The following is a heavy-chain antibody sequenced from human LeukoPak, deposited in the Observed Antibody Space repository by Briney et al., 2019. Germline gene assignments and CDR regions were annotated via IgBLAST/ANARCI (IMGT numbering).Heavy chain of an antibody. CDR3: ARDHMRDFDY. J-gene: IGHJ4*02. V-gene: IGHV3-73*01. CDR2: IRSKANSYAT. Sequence: GGSLRLSCAASGFTFSGSAMHWVRQASGKGLGWVGRIRSKANSYATAYAASVKGRFTISTDDSKNTAYLQMNSLNTEDTAVYYCARDHMRDFDYWGQGTLVTVSS. CDR1: GFTFSGSA.